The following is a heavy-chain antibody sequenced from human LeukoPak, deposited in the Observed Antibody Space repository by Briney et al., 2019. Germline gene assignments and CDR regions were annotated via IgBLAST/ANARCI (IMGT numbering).Heavy chain of an antibody. CDR1: GFTFSSYA. J-gene: IGHJ4*02. CDR3: AKSGTLGSGWAYYFDY. V-gene: IGHV3-23*01. D-gene: IGHD6-19*01. Sequence: GGSLRLSCAASGFTFSSYAMSWVRQAPGKGLEWVSAISGSGGSTYYADSVKGRFTISRDNSKNTLYLQMNNLRAEDTAVYYCAKSGTLGSGWAYYFDYWGQGTLVTVSS. CDR2: ISGSGGST.